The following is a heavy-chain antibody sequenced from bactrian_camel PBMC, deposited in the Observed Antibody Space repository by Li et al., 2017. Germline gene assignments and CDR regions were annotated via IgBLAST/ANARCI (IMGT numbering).Heavy chain of an antibody. J-gene: IGHJ4*01. CDR3: AADRLVCLSTDTRAEWHY. Sequence: HVQLVESGGGSVQAGGSLRLSCVASAEKYNHYCMGWFRQAPGKEREEVARIDSDGSHTYADFVEGRFTISHNAAKSTTYLQMTSLKPEDTGMYYCAADRLVCLSTDTRAEWHYWGQGTQVTVS. D-gene: IGHD5*01. V-gene: IGHV3S6*01. CDR1: AEKYNHYC. CDR2: IDSDGSHT.